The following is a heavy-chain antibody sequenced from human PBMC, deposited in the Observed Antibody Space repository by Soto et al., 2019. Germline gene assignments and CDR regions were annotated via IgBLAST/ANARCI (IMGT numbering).Heavy chain of an antibody. J-gene: IGHJ4*02. CDR1: GFTFSSYG. V-gene: IGHV3-30*18. CDR2: ISYDGSNK. Sequence: HPGGSLRLSCAASGFTFSSYGMHWVRQAPGKGLEWVAVISYDGSNKYYADSVKGRFTISRDNSKNTLYLQMNSLRAEDTAVYYCAKDRLAVAGLFDYWGQGTLVTVSS. CDR3: AKDRLAVAGLFDY. D-gene: IGHD6-19*01.